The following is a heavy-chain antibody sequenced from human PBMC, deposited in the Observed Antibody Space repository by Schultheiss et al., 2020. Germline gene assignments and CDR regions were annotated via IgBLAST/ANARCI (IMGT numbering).Heavy chain of an antibody. J-gene: IGHJ3*02. V-gene: IGHV4-59*12. CDR1: GGSISSYY. Sequence: SATLSLTCTVSGGSISSYYWSWIRQPPGKGLEWIGYIYYSGSTNYNPSLKSRVTISVDTSKNQFSLQLNSVTPEDTAVYYCARDVWVGASGAFDIWGQGTMVTVSS. CDR2: IYYSGST. CDR3: ARDVWVGASGAFDI. D-gene: IGHD1-26*01.